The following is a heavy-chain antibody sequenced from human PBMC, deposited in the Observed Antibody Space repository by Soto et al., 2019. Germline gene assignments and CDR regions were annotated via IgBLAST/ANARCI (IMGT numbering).Heavy chain of an antibody. D-gene: IGHD6-19*01. J-gene: IGHJ6*02. CDR3: AKTQSAPYSSGMYGMDV. V-gene: IGHV3-23*01. CDR1: GFTFSSYA. Sequence: EVQLLESGGGLVQPGGSLRLSCAASGFTFSSYAMSWVRQAPGKGLEWVSAISGSGANTYYADSVKGRFTISRDNSKNTLYLPMNSLRAEDTAVYYCAKTQSAPYSSGMYGMDVWGQGTTVTVSS. CDR2: ISGSGANT.